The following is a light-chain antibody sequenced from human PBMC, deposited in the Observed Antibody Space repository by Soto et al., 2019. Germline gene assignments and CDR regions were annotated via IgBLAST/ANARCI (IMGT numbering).Light chain of an antibody. CDR2: DND. J-gene: IGLJ2*01. Sequence: QSVLTQPPSVSAAPGQMVTISCSGSSSNIGDNYVSWYQQVPGAAPKLVIYDNDKRPSGIPGRFSGSKSGSSGTLGIAGLQTGDEADYYCATWDDSLSVFAFGGGTKLTVL. CDR1: SSNIGDNY. CDR3: ATWDDSLSVFA. V-gene: IGLV1-51*01.